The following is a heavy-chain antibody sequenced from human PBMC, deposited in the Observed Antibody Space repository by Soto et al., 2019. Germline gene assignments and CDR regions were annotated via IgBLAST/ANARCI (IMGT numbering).Heavy chain of an antibody. Sequence: QVQLVESGGGVVQPGRSLRLSCAASGFTFSSYGMHWVRQAPGKGLEWVAVISYDGSNKYYADSVKGRFTISRDNSKNTLDRKMNSMRSEDTAVYDWAKTRGFNIRYIVDPWGQGTLVTVAT. V-gene: IGHV3-30*18. J-gene: IGHJ5*02. CDR1: GFTFSSYG. CDR3: AKTRGFNIRYIVDP. D-gene: IGHD3-10*01. CDR2: ISYDGSNK.